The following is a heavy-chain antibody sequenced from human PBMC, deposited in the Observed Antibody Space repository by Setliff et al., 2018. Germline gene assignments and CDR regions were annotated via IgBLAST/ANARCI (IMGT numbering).Heavy chain of an antibody. V-gene: IGHV3-48*03. D-gene: IGHD3-3*01. CDR3: VRDVFDFRTGQAGP. CDR1: GFTFSTYE. J-gene: IGHJ5*02. Sequence: PGGSLRLSCVASGFTFSTYEMNWVRQAPGKGLEWISYISSSAITTYYADSVKGRFTISRDNAKNSLYLQMNSLRAEDTAVYYCVRDVFDFRTGQAGPWGQGTLVTVSS. CDR2: ISSSAITT.